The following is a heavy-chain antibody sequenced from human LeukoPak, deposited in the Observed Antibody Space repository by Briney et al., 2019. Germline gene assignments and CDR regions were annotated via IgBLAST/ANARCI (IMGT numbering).Heavy chain of an antibody. CDR3: ASFSGSYRLFDY. CDR1: GFTFSSYS. V-gene: IGHV3-21*01. D-gene: IGHD1-26*01. J-gene: IGHJ4*02. Sequence: GGSLRLSCAASGFTFSSYSMNWVRQASGKGLEWVSSISSSSSYIYYADSVKGRFTISRDNAKNSLYLQMNSLRAEDTAVYYCASFSGSYRLFDYWGQGTLVTVSS. CDR2: ISSSSSYI.